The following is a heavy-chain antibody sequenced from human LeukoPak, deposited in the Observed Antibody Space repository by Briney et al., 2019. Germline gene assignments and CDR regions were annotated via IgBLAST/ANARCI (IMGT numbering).Heavy chain of an antibody. CDR2: IIPIFGTA. CDR1: GGTFSSYA. Sequence: ASVKVSCKASGGTFSSYAISWVRQAPGQGLEWMRGIIPIFGTANNAQKFQGRVTITTDESTSTVYMELSSLKSEDTAVYYCARDRSFSSPDAFDIWGQGTMVTVSS. D-gene: IGHD6-6*01. V-gene: IGHV1-69*05. CDR3: ARDRSFSSPDAFDI. J-gene: IGHJ3*02.